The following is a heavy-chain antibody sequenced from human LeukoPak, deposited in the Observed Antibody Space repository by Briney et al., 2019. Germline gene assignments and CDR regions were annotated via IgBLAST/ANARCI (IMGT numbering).Heavy chain of an antibody. Sequence: SVKVSCKASGGTFSSYAISWVRQAPGQGLEWMGGIIPIFGTANYAQKFQGRVTITADESTSTAYMELSSLRSEDTAVYYCAREVVGATNWFDPWGQGTLVTVS. J-gene: IGHJ5*02. CDR3: AREVVGATNWFDP. CDR1: GGTFSSYA. V-gene: IGHV1-69*13. D-gene: IGHD1-26*01. CDR2: IIPIFGTA.